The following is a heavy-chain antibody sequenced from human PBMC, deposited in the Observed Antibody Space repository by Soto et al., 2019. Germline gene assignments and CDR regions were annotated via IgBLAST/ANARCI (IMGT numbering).Heavy chain of an antibody. V-gene: IGHV3-33*01. D-gene: IGHD6-13*01. J-gene: IGHJ4*02. Sequence: HPGGSLRLSCAASGFTFSSYGMHWVRQAPGKGLEWVAVIWYDGSNKYYADSVKGRFTISRDNSKNTLYLQMNSLRAEDTAVYYCARGHSSSWTIDYWGQGTLVTVSS. CDR2: IWYDGSNK. CDR3: ARGHSSSWTIDY. CDR1: GFTFSSYG.